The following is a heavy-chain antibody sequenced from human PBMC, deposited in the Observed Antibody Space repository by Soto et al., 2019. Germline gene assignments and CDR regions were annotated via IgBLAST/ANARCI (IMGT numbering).Heavy chain of an antibody. Sequence: ASVKVSCKASGGTFSSYAISWVRQAPGQGLEWMGGIIPIFGTANYAQKFQGRVTITADESTSTAYMELSSLRSEDTAVYYCARDRVGRSWFDPWGQGTLVTVSS. V-gene: IGHV1-69*13. CDR1: GGTFSSYA. CDR3: ARDRVGRSWFDP. J-gene: IGHJ5*02. CDR2: IIPIFGTA. D-gene: IGHD2-15*01.